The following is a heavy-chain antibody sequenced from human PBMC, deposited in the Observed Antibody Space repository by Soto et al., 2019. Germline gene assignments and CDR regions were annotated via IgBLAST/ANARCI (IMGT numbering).Heavy chain of an antibody. CDR1: GFSLSTSGVG. CDR2: IYWDDDK. D-gene: IGHD5-18*01. V-gene: IGHV2-5*02. J-gene: IGHJ3*02. Sequence: QITLKESGPTLVKPTQTLTLTCTFSGFSLSTSGVGVGWIRQPPGKALEWLALIYWDDDKRYSPSLKSRLTITKDTSKNQVVLTMTNMDPVDTATYYCAHRRVDTAMFDAFDIWGQGTMVTVSS. CDR3: AHRRVDTAMFDAFDI.